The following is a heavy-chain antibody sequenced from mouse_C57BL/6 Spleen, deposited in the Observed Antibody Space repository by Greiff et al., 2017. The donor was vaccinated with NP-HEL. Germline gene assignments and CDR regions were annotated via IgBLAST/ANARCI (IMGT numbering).Heavy chain of an antibody. CDR3: ARSGQEAWFAY. D-gene: IGHD3-2*02. V-gene: IGHV1-75*01. CDR1: GYTFTDYY. CDR2: IFPGSGST. Sequence: QVQLKESGPELVKPGASVKISCKASGYTFTDYYINWVKQRPGQGLEWIGWIFPGSGSTYYNETFKGKATLTVDKSSSTAYMLLSSLTSEDSAVYFCARSGQEAWFAYWGQGTLVTVSA. J-gene: IGHJ3*01.